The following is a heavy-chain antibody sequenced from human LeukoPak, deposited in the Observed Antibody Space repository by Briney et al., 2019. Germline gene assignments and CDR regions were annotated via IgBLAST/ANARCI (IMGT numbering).Heavy chain of an antibody. J-gene: IGHJ4*02. Sequence: SETLSLTWSVVGDSISKTGYYWGWIRQHPGKGLEWIGHLFSTGRTYYNSSLKSRVTDSVDASKNQFSLKLSSVTAADTAVYYCAREEYYYDSSGYWPLFDYWGQGTLVTVSS. CDR1: GDSISKTGYY. D-gene: IGHD3-22*01. V-gene: IGHV4-39*07. CDR2: LFSTGRT. CDR3: AREEYYYDSSGYWPLFDY.